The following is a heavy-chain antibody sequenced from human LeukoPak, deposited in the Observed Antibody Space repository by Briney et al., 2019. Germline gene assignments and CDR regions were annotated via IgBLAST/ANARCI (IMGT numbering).Heavy chain of an antibody. V-gene: IGHV1-8*01. Sequence: RASVKVSCKAARYTFTRYDINWVRPATAQGLEWMGWMNPNRGNTGYAQKFQGRVTMTRNTSIITAYMELSSLRSEDTAVYYCARDRILPYCSDNSCHFSWFDPWGQGTLVTVSS. CDR3: ARDRILPYCSDNSCHFSWFDP. CDR2: MNPNRGNT. J-gene: IGHJ5*02. CDR1: RYTFTRYD. D-gene: IGHD2-2*01.